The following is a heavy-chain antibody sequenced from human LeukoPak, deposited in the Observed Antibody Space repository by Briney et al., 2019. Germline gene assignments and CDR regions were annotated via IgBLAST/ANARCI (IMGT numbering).Heavy chain of an antibody. V-gene: IGHV3-21*01. CDR3: ARRRGSPDAFDI. CDR1: GFTLTSYS. D-gene: IGHD2-15*01. J-gene: IGHJ3*02. CDR2: ISTSGGYI. Sequence: GGSLRLSCAASGFTLTSYSMNWVRQAPGKGLEWVSSISTSGGYIYYADSVKGRFTISRDNAKNSLYLQMNSLRAEDTAVYYCARRRGSPDAFDIWGQGTMVTVSS.